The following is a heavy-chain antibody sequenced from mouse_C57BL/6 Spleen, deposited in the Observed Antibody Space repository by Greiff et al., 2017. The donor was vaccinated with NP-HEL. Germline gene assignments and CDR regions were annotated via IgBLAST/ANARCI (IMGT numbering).Heavy chain of an antibody. CDR3: ARDANYGYFDY. D-gene: IGHD1-1*02. V-gene: IGHV7-1*01. Sequence: EVQVVESGGGLVQSGRSLRLSCATSGFTFSDFYMEWVRQAPGKGLEWIAASRNKANDYTTEYSASVKGRFIVSRDTSQSILYLQMNALRAEDTAIYYCARDANYGYFDYWGQGTTLTVSA. J-gene: IGHJ2*01. CDR1: GFTFSDFY. CDR2: SRNKANDYTT.